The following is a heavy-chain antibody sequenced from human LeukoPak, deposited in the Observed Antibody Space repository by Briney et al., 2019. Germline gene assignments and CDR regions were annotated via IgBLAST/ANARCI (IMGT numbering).Heavy chain of an antibody. V-gene: IGHV3-7*03. Sequence: GGSLRLCCAASGFTFSSYWMSWVRQAPGKGLEWVANIKQDGSEKYYVDSVKGRFTISRDNAKNSLYLQMNSLRAEDTAVYYCARNYDFWSGYYLDYWGQGTLVTVSP. D-gene: IGHD3-3*01. J-gene: IGHJ4*02. CDR1: GFTFSSYW. CDR2: IKQDGSEK. CDR3: ARNYDFWSGYYLDY.